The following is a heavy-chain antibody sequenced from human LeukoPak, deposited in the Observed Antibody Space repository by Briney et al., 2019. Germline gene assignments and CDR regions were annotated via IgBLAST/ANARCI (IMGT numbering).Heavy chain of an antibody. CDR2: IYYNGST. CDR1: GGSISSSSYY. J-gene: IGHJ4*02. V-gene: IGHV4-39*07. Sequence: SETLSLTCTVSGGSISSSSYYWGWIRQPPGKGLEWIGTIYYNGSTYYNPSLKSRVTILVDTSKNQFSLRLSSVTAADTAVYYCARDKGSLLWFGEALDYWGQGTLVTVSS. CDR3: ARDKGSLLWFGEALDY. D-gene: IGHD3-10*01.